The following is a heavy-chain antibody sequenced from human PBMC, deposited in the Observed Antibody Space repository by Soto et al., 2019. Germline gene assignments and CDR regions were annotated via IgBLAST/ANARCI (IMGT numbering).Heavy chain of an antibody. CDR3: AKDTPTTVVTPSPPRRISGGDY. D-gene: IGHD4-17*01. J-gene: IGHJ4*02. V-gene: IGHV3-30*18. CDR1: GFTFSSYG. CDR2: ISYDGSNK. Sequence: QVQLVESGGGVVQPGRSLRLSCAASGFTFSSYGMHWVRQAPGKGLEWVAVISYDGSNKYYADSVKGRFTISRDNSKNTLYLQMNSLRAEDTAVYYCAKDTPTTVVTPSPPRRISGGDYWGQGTLVTVSS.